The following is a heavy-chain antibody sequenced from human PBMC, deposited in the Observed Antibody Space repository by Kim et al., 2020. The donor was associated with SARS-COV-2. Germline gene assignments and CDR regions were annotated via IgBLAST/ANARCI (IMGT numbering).Heavy chain of an antibody. CDR2: IHNGGNNR. CDR1: GFKFSAYW. J-gene: IGHJ6*01. Sequence: GGSLRLSCEASGFKFSAYWMHWVRQAPGKGLVWVSHIHNGGNNRSYADSVKGRFTISRDDAKNTVFLQMNSLRVEDTAVYFCVRGMNVYGSGYFYYPMD. CDR3: VRGMNVYGSGYFYYPMD. V-gene: IGHV3-74*01. D-gene: IGHD3-10*01.